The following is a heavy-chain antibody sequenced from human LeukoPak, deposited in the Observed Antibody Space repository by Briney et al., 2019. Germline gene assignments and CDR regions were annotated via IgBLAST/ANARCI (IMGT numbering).Heavy chain of an antibody. D-gene: IGHD3-10*01. Sequence: GWSLRLSCAASGFTFSSYGMHWVRPAPGKGLEWVAVIWYDGSNKYYADSVKGRFAISRDNSKNTLYLQMNSLKAEDTAVYYCTTYDSGTAYTYYFENWGQGTLVTVSS. J-gene: IGHJ4*02. V-gene: IGHV3-33*01. CDR1: GFTFSSYG. CDR3: TTYDSGTAYTYYFEN. CDR2: IWYDGSNK.